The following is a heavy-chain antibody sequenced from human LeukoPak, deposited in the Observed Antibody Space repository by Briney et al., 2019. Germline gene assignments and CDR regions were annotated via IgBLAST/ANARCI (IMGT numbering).Heavy chain of an antibody. V-gene: IGHV3-48*01. J-gene: IGHJ4*02. Sequence: GGSLRLSCAASGSTFSNYGLNWVRQAPGKGLEWVSYIGTSSSAIHYADSVKGRFTISRDNAKNSLYLQMNSLRAEDTAVYYCARDPNGDYDFDFWGQGTLVTVSS. CDR1: GSTFSNYG. D-gene: IGHD4-17*01. CDR2: IGTSSSAI. CDR3: ARDPNGDYDFDF.